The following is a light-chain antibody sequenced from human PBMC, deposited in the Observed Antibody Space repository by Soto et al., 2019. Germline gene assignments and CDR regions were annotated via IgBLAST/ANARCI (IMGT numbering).Light chain of an antibody. V-gene: IGLV2-14*01. J-gene: IGLJ2*01. CDR3: SSYTSSSSVI. Sequence: QSVLTQPASVSGSPGQSIAISCTGTSRDVGAYDYVSWYQQHPGKAPKLMIYDVNHRPSGVSNRFSGSKSGNTASLTISGLQAEDEADYYCSSYTSSSSVIFGGGTQLT. CDR1: SRDVGAYDY. CDR2: DVN.